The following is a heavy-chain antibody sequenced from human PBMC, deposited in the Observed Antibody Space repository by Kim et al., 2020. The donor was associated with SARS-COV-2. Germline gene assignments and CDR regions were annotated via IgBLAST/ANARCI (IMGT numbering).Heavy chain of an antibody. CDR2: ISHNGST. CDR1: DGSRSGYF. J-gene: IGHJ1*01. V-gene: IGHV4-34*01. Sequence: SETLSLTCPGSDGSRSGYFWSWVRQTPGKGLEWIGEISHNGSTNYNPSLQSLVTISVDKSKNPFYLKLSPVTAAATAVSDYALRGQ. CDR3: AL.